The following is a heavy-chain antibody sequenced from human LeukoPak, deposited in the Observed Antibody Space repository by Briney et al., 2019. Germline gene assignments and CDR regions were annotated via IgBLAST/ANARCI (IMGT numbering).Heavy chain of an antibody. CDR1: GFTFSDHY. CDR3: ARGDYGGDYFDY. Sequence: GGSLRLSCEVSGFTFSDHYMSWIRQAPGKRLEWVSYISSGSTYTDYADSVEGRFTISRDNAKNSLYLQMNSLRAEDTAVYYCARGDYGGDYFDYWGQGTLVTVSS. CDR2: ISSGSTYT. D-gene: IGHD4-23*01. J-gene: IGHJ4*02. V-gene: IGHV3-11*05.